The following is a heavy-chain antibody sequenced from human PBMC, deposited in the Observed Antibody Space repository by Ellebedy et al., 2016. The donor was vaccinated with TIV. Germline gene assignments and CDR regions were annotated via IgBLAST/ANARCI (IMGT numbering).Heavy chain of an antibody. J-gene: IGHJ4*02. Sequence: MPSETLSLTCAVYGGSFSGYFWTWIRQPPGKGLEWIGEINHGGSTNYNPSLKSRVSISVDTSKTQFSLKLTSVTAADTAVYYCASVSNLKGADYWGQGTLVTVSS. V-gene: IGHV4-34*01. D-gene: IGHD3-16*01. CDR3: ASVSNLKGADY. CDR1: GGSFSGYF. CDR2: INHGGST.